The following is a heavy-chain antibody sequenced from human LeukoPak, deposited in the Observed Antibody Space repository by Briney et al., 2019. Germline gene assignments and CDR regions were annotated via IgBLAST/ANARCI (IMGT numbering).Heavy chain of an antibody. CDR3: TTQRTEDSSTWYDY. CDR2: IKSKTDGGTT. D-gene: IGHD6-13*01. Sequence: GGSLRLPCAASGFTFSNAWMSWVRQAPGKGLEWVGRIKSKTDGGTTDYAAPVKDRFTISRDDSKNTLYLQVNSLKTEDTAVYYCTTQRTEDSSTWYDYWGQGTLVTVSS. V-gene: IGHV3-15*01. J-gene: IGHJ4*02. CDR1: GFTFSNAW.